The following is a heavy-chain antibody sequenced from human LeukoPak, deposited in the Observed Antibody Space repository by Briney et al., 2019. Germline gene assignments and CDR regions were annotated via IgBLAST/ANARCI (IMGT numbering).Heavy chain of an antibody. V-gene: IGHV4-34*01. D-gene: IGHD3-22*01. J-gene: IGHJ4*02. CDR2: IYHTGST. CDR3: ARHDPNYYDSSGYYPWGY. Sequence: SETLSLTCAVYGGSFSGYYWSWIRQPPGKGLEWIGEIYHTGSTNYNPSLKSRVTISVDTPKNQFSLNLSSVTAADTAVYYCARHDPNYYDSSGYYPWGYWGQGTLVTVSS. CDR1: GGSFSGYY.